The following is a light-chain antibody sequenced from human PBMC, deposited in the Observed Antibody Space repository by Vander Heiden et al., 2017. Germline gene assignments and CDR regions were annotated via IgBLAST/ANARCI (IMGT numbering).Light chain of an antibody. J-gene: IGKJ1*01. Sequence: VLTQSPLFLPVPPGESASISCRPSQSLLYRDGNNYLDWYLQKPGQSPQLLIYLGSTRASGVPERFTGSGSGTDFALKITSVEAEDVGIYYCMQPLQTPRTFGQGTKVEI. V-gene: IGKV2-28*01. CDR2: LGS. CDR3: MQPLQTPRT. CDR1: QSLLYRDGNNY.